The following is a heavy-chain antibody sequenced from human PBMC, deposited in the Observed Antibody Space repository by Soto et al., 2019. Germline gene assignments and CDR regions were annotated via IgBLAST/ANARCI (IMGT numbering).Heavy chain of an antibody. Sequence: QVQLQESGPGLVKPSDTLSLTCAVSGYSISSSNWWGWIRQPPGKGLEWIGYIYYSGSTYYNPSRKSRVTMSVDTSKNQFSLKLSSVTAVDTAVYYCARNRGGSYADAFDIWGQGTMVTVSS. D-gene: IGHD1-26*01. CDR2: IYYSGST. CDR3: ARNRGGSYADAFDI. CDR1: GYSISSSNW. V-gene: IGHV4-28*01. J-gene: IGHJ3*02.